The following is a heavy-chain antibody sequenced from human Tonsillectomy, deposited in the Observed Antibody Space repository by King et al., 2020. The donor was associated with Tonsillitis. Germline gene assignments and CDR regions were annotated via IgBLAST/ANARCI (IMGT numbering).Heavy chain of an antibody. Sequence: TLKESGPTLVKPTQTLTLTCTFSGFSLSTSGVGVGWIRQPPGKALEWLTVIYWDDEKYYSPSLKNRLTLTKDTSRNHVVLTLTNMDPVDTATYYCAHIVRRKSGVYGPGDAFDV. CDR2: IYWDDEK. D-gene: IGHD5/OR15-5a*01. CDR1: GFSLSTSGVG. V-gene: IGHV2-5*02. J-gene: IGHJ3*01. CDR3: AHIVRRKSGVYGPGDAFDV.